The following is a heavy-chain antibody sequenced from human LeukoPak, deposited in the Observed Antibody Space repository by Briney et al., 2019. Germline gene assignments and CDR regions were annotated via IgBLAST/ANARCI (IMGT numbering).Heavy chain of an antibody. CDR3: ARASRDGYNQNFDH. J-gene: IGHJ4*02. CDR1: GYSFSNYW. CDR2: IYPGGSET. Sequence: GESLKISCKGLGYSFSNYWIAWVRQMPRKGLEWMGIIYPGGSETRYHPSFQGQVTISADVSTSTAYLQWSSLRASDTAMYYCARASRDGYNQNFDHWGQGTLVTVSS. D-gene: IGHD5-24*01. V-gene: IGHV5-51*01.